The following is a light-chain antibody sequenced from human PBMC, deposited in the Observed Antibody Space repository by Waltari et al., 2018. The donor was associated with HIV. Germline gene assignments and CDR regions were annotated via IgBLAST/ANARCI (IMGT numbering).Light chain of an antibody. CDR3: SSFAGTGTPM. CDR2: GVT. CDR1: SHKIDFYNF. Sequence: QSPLYQPASVSGSPGQSITIPCSGVSHKIDFYNFVSWYQLRPGKAPQLIIFGVTRRPSGISSRFSGSISGGTASLTISDLQIEDEADYFCSSFAGTGTPMFGGGTKLTVL. J-gene: IGLJ3*02. V-gene: IGLV2-14*01.